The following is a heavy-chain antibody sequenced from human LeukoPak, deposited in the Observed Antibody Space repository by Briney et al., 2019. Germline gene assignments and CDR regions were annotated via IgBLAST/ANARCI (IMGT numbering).Heavy chain of an antibody. CDR3: AGSYDFWSGYYRGFDP. V-gene: IGHV3-23*01. CDR1: GFTFSSYA. D-gene: IGHD3-3*01. Sequence: GGSLRLSCAASGFTFSSYAMSWVRQAPGKGLEWVSAISGSGGSTYYADSVKGRFTISRDNSKNTLYLQMNSLRAEDTAVYYCAGSYDFWSGYYRGFDPWGQGTLVTVSS. J-gene: IGHJ5*02. CDR2: ISGSGGST.